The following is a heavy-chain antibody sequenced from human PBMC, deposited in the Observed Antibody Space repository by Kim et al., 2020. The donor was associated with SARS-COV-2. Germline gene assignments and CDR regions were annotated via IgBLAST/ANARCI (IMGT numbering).Heavy chain of an antibody. CDR2: INHSGST. CDR3: ARGGIVVVVAARGLNWFDP. J-gene: IGHJ5*02. D-gene: IGHD2-15*01. CDR1: GGSFSGYY. V-gene: IGHV4-34*01. Sequence: SETLSLTCAVYGGSFSGYYWSWIRQPPGKGLEWIGEINHSGSTNYNPSLKSRVTISVDTSKNQFSLKLSSVTAADTAVYYCARGGIVVVVAARGLNWFDPWGQGTLVTVSS.